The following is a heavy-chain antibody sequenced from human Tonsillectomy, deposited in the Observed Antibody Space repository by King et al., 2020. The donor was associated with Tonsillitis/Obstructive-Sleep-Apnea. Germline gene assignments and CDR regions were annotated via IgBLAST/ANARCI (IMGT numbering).Heavy chain of an antibody. CDR1: GGTFSSYA. D-gene: IGHD3-10*01. J-gene: IGHJ4*02. CDR3: ARDRGSDVC. CDR2: IIPILGIA. Sequence: HVQLVQSGAEVKKPGSSVKVSCKASGGTFSSYAISWVRQAPGQGLEWMGRIIPILGIANYAQKFQGRVTITADKSTSTPYMDLSSLRAEDAAVYYCARDRGSDVCWGQGTLVTVSS. V-gene: IGHV1-69*09.